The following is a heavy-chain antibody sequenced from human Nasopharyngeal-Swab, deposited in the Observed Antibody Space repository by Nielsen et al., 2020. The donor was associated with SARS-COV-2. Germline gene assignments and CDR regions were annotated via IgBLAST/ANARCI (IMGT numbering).Heavy chain of an antibody. CDR3: ARDSSSRRYYFDY. CDR2: INHSGST. J-gene: IGHJ4*02. Sequence: SETLSLTCAVYGGSFSGYYWSWIRQPPGKGLEWIGEINHSGSTNYNPSLKSRVTISVDTSKNQFSLKLSSVTAADTAVYYCARDSSSRRYYFDYWGQGTLVTVSS. V-gene: IGHV4-34*01. D-gene: IGHD6-13*01. CDR1: GGSFSGYY.